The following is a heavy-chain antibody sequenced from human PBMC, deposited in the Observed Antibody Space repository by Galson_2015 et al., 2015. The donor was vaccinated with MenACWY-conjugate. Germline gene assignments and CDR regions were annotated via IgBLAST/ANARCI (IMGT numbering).Heavy chain of an antibody. Sequence: SLRLSCAASGFTFTNYAMSWVHQAPGKGLEWVSGISGSGGNTYYADSVKGRFTISRDSSKNTVYLLMNSLTGEDTALYHCTKLREKRPDAFDIWGQGTMVSVSS. J-gene: IGHJ3*02. D-gene: IGHD3-16*01. V-gene: IGHV3-23*01. CDR3: TKLREKRPDAFDI. CDR1: GFTFTNYA. CDR2: ISGSGGNT.